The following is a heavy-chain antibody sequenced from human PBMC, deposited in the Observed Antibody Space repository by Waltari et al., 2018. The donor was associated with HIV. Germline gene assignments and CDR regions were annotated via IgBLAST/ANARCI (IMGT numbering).Heavy chain of an antibody. CDR2: IIPIFGTA. Sequence: QLQLVQSGAEVKKPGSSVQVSCKASGGTFSSYAISWARQAPGQGLEWLGGIIPIFGTASYAQNFQGRVTITADESTSTAYVELSSLRFKDTAVYYCSRMNEVAVAGTGFDAFDIWGQGTKFTGSS. V-gene: IGHV1-69*19. CDR3: SRMNEVAVAGTGFDAFDI. D-gene: IGHD6-19*01. J-gene: IGHJ3*02. CDR1: GGTFSSYA.